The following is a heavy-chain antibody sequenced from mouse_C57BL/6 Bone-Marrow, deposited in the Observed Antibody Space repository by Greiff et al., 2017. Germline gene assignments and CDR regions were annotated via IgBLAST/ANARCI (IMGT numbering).Heavy chain of an antibody. CDR2: INPSSGYT. D-gene: IGHD2-2*01. V-gene: IGHV1-7*01. Sequence: QVQLQQPGAELVKPGASVKMSCKASGYTFTSYWITWVKQRPGQGLEWIGYINPSSGYTKYNQKFKDKATLTADKSSSTAYMQLSSLTYEDSAVYYCARTGGYPWYFDVRGTGTTVTVSS. CDR1: GYTFTSYW. J-gene: IGHJ1*03. CDR3: ARTGGYPWYFDV.